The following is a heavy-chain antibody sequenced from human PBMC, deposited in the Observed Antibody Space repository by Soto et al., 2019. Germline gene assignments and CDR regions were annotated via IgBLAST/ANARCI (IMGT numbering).Heavy chain of an antibody. CDR3: ARGWGDPDLMYYYYYGMDV. J-gene: IGHJ6*02. CDR1: GGSVSSGSYY. V-gene: IGHV4-61*01. Sequence: WETLSLTCTVSGGSVSSGSYYWSWIRQPPGKGLEWIGYIYYSGSTNYNPSLKSRVTISVDTSKNQFSLKLSPVTAADTAVYYCARGWGDPDLMYYYYYGMDVWGQGTTVTVSS. D-gene: IGHD3-16*01. CDR2: IYYSGST.